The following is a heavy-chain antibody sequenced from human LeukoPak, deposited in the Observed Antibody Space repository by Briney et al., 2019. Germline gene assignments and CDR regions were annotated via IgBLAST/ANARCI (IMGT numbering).Heavy chain of an antibody. CDR1: GIGFGDYG. D-gene: IGHD6-6*01. J-gene: IGHJ3*02. V-gene: IGHV3-49*04. CDR3: TKQFVLFAFDI. CDR2: IRGKAYGETT. Sequence: GGPLRLSCTASGIGFGDYGMSWVRQAPGKGLEGVGFIRGKAYGETTEYAASVKGRFSISSDESKSSAYLQMNSLKAEDTAVYYCTKQFVLFAFDIWGQGTMVTVSS.